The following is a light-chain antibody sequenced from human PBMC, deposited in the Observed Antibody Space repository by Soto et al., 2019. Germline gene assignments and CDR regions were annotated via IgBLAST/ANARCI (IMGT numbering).Light chain of an antibody. J-gene: IGKJ2*01. CDR3: QQYGSSPWYT. CDR2: GAS. V-gene: IGKV3-20*01. CDR1: QSVSSSY. Sequence: EIVLTQSTGTLSLSPGERATLSCRASQSVSSSYLAWYQQKPGQAPRLLIYGASSRATGIPDRFSGSGSGTDLTLTISRLEPEDFAVYYCQQYGSSPWYTFGQGTKLEIK.